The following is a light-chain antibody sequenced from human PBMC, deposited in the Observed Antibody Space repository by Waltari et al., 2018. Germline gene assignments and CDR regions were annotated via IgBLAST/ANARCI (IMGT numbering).Light chain of an antibody. Sequence: DIVMTQSPDSLAVSLGERANINCKSSQSVLYSSNNKNYLAWYQQKPGQPPKLLIYWASTRESGVPDRFSGSGSGTDFTLTISSLQAEDVAVYYCQQYYSTRLTFGGGTKVEIK. J-gene: IGKJ4*01. CDR1: QSVLYSSNNKNY. CDR3: QQYYSTRLT. CDR2: WAS. V-gene: IGKV4-1*01.